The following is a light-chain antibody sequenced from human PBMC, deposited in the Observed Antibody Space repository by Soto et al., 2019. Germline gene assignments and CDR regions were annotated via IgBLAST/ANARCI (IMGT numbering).Light chain of an antibody. CDR2: DVD. CDR3: CAYTARTTLSWV. J-gene: IGLJ3*02. V-gene: IGLV2-14*03. CDR1: SSDIGGYNH. Sequence: QSALTQPTSVSGSPGQSITLSCTGVSSDIGGYNHVSWYQQHPGKVPRLIIYDVDNRPLGVSNRFSGSQSGNTASLTISGLQAEDEAEYYCCAYTARTTLSWVFGGGTKLTIL.